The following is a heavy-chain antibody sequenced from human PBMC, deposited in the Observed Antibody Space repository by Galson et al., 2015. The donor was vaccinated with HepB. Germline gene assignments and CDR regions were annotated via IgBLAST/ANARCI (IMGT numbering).Heavy chain of an antibody. CDR1: GFTFSSYA. D-gene: IGHD6-13*01. CDR2: ISYDGSNK. V-gene: IGHV3-30-3*01. J-gene: IGHJ4*02. CDR3: ARNIGYSSSWYGGLFDY. Sequence: SLRLSCAASGFTFSSYAMHWVRQAPGKGLEWVAVISYDGSNKYYADSVKGRFTISRDNSKNTLYLQMNSLRAEDTAVYYCARNIGYSSSWYGGLFDYWGQGTLVTVSS.